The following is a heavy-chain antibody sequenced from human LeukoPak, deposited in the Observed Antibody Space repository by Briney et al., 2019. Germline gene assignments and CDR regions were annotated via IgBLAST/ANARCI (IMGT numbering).Heavy chain of an antibody. J-gene: IGHJ4*02. Sequence: GASVKVSCKASGYTFTSYGISWVRQAPGQGLEWMGWISAYNGNTNYAQKLQGRVTMTTDTSTSTAYMELRSLRSDDTAVYYCARDPFRLYYCSGGSCYGGYWGQGTLVTVSS. D-gene: IGHD2-15*01. CDR1: GYTFTSYG. CDR2: ISAYNGNT. V-gene: IGHV1-18*01. CDR3: ARDPFRLYYCSGGSCYGGY.